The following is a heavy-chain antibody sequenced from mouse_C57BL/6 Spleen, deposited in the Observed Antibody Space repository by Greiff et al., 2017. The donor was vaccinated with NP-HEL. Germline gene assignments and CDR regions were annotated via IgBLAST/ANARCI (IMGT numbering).Heavy chain of an antibody. CDR1: GYTFTSYW. CDR2: IDPSDSET. CDR3: ARRGVYYYGSSYVGYAMDY. J-gene: IGHJ4*01. V-gene: IGHV1-52*01. Sequence: QVHVKQPGAELVRPGSSVKLSCKASGYTFTSYWMHWVKQRPIHGLEWIGNIDPSDSETHYNQKFKDKATLTVDKSSSTAYMQLSSLTSEDSAVYYCARRGVYYYGSSYVGYAMDYWGQGTSVTVSS. D-gene: IGHD1-1*01.